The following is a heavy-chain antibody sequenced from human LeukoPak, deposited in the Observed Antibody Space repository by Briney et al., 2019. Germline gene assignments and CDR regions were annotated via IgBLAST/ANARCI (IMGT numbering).Heavy chain of an antibody. CDR1: GGSISSYY. CDR3: ARGFGTGDRGYFDY. J-gene: IGHJ4*02. Sequence: SETLSLTCTVSGGSISSYYWGWIRQPPGKGLEWIGSIYYSGSTYYNPSLKSRVTISVDTSKNQFSLKLSSVTAADTAVYYCARGFGTGDRGYFDYWGQGTLVTVSS. V-gene: IGHV4-39*07. D-gene: IGHD3/OR15-3a*01. CDR2: IYYSGST.